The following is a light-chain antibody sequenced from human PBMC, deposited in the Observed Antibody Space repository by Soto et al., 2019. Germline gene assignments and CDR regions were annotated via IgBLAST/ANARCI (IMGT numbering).Light chain of an antibody. Sequence: EIVLTQSPDTLSLSPGERATLSCRASQSVSSIYLAWYQQKPGQAPRLRIYGASSRATGIPDRFSGSGSGTDCTLTISRLEPEDFAVYYCQYYGGSPYTFGQGTKLEIK. V-gene: IGKV3-20*01. CDR3: QYYGGSPYT. J-gene: IGKJ2*01. CDR2: GAS. CDR1: QSVSSIY.